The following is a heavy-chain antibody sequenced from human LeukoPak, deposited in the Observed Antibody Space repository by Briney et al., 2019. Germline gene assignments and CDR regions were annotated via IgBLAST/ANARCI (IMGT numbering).Heavy chain of an antibody. CDR3: ARDPYYYERSGYYLNWFDL. CDR1: GGTFSSYA. J-gene: IGHJ5*02. V-gene: IGHV1-69*05. Sequence: GASVKVSCKASGGTFSSYAISWVRQAPGQGLEWMGGIIPIFGTANYAQKFQGRVTITTDESTSTAYMEVRSLRSDDTAVYYCARDPYYYERSGYYLNWFDLWGQGTLVTVSS. D-gene: IGHD3-22*01. CDR2: IIPIFGTA.